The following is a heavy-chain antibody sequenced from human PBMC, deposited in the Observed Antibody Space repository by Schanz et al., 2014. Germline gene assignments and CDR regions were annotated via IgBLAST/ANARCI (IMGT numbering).Heavy chain of an antibody. J-gene: IGHJ4*02. CDR1: GFIFTSYS. D-gene: IGHD6-19*01. Sequence: EVQLVESGGGLVKSGGSLRLSCATSGFIFTSYSMHWVRQAPGKGLEWVSSISSSSNYYYYADSVKGRFTISRDNAKNTLYLQMNSLRPEDTALYYCVGIHVAVAEAFYWGQGALVIVS. CDR3: VGIHVAVAEAFY. CDR2: ISSSSNYY. V-gene: IGHV3-21*01.